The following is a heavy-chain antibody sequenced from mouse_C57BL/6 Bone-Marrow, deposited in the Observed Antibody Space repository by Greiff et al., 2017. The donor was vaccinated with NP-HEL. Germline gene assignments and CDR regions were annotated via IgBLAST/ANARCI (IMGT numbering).Heavy chain of an antibody. D-gene: IGHD1-1*01. CDR2: IDPNSGGT. CDR3: AREGWLLLRNYYAMDY. J-gene: IGHJ4*01. V-gene: IGHV1-72*01. Sequence: QSCKASGYTFTSYWMHWVKQRPGRGLEWIGRIDPNSGGTKYNEKFKSKATLTVDKPSSTAYMQLSSLTSEDSAVYYCAREGWLLLRNYYAMDYWGQGTSVTVSS. CDR1: GYTFTSYW.